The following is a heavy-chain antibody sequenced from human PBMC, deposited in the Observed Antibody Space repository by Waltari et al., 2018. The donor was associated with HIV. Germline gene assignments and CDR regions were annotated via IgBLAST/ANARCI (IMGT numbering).Heavy chain of an antibody. CDR1: GFTFSDHY. D-gene: IGHD2-21*01. J-gene: IGHJ4*02. Sequence: EVQLVESGGTLVQPGGSLALSCAHSGFTFSDHYMEWVRQAPGKGLQWVGRIRARPSGYTTEYAASVRGRFTISRDDSKSSLFLHMNGLRAEDTAVYYCVGGVSGSIRNYWGQGTLVTVSS. CDR2: IRARPSGYTT. V-gene: IGHV3-72*01. CDR3: VGGVSGSIRNY.